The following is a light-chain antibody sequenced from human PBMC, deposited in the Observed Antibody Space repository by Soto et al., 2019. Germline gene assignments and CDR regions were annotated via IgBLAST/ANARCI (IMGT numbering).Light chain of an antibody. V-gene: IGKV3-11*01. CDR1: QYITIY. CDR2: DAS. Sequence: TVLTQPPDTLSLSPGERATLSFRASQYITIYLAWYQQKPGQAPRLLIYDASNRATGIPDRFSGSGSGTDFTLTISSLQPEDFATYYCQQDNSYPITFGQGTRLEIK. CDR3: QQDNSYPIT. J-gene: IGKJ5*01.